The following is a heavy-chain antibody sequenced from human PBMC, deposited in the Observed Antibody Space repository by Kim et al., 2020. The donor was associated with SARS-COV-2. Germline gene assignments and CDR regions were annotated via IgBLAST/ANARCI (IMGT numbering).Heavy chain of an antibody. Sequence: SETLSLTCTVSGGSISSSSYYWGWIRQPPGKGLEWIGSIYYSGSTYYNPSLKSRVTISVDTSKNQFSLKLSSVTAADTAVYYCARAFRNTPFDYWGQGTLVTVS. J-gene: IGHJ4*02. CDR2: IYYSGST. CDR1: GGSISSSSYY. CDR3: ARAFRNTPFDY. V-gene: IGHV4-39*07.